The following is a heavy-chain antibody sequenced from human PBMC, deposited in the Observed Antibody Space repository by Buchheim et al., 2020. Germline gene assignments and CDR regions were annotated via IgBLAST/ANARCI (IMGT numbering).Heavy chain of an antibody. D-gene: IGHD3-3*01. Sequence: QVQLQESGPGLVKPSETLSLTCTVSGGSISSYYWSWIRQPPGKGLEWIGYIYYSGSTNYNPSLKSRVTISVDTSKKQFSLKLSSVTAADTAVYYCARDRYDFWSGYPPGMGMDVWGQGTT. CDR3: ARDRYDFWSGYPPGMGMDV. CDR1: GGSISSYY. CDR2: IYYSGST. V-gene: IGHV4-59*01. J-gene: IGHJ6*02.